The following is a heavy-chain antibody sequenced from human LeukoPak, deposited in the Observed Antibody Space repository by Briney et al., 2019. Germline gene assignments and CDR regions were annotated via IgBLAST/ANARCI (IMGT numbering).Heavy chain of an antibody. Sequence: GESLKISKKCSGYIITSNWIGGVRQMPGRGLEWMRVIYPGDCDTNDNQSFQGQVTISADKSMSTSCLQWRSLKASDTAMYSCARTGSADNWGQGPLVTVSS. V-gene: IGHV5-51*01. CDR1: GYIITSNW. CDR2: IYPGDCDT. CDR3: ARTGSADN. J-gene: IGHJ4*02. D-gene: IGHD3-9*01.